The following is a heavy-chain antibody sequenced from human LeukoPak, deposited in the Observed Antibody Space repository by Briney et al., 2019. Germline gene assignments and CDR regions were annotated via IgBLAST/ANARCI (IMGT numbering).Heavy chain of an antibody. CDR2: IYPGDSDT. J-gene: IGHJ4*02. CDR3: ARPPYYDFWNGYYPDY. Sequence: RGESLKISCKGSGYSFTSFWIGWVRQMPGKGLEWMGIIYPGDSDTRYSPSFQGQVTISVDKSINTAYLQWSSLKASDTAMYCCARPPYYDFWNGYYPDYWGQGTLVTVSS. V-gene: IGHV5-51*01. CDR1: GYSFTSFW. D-gene: IGHD3-3*01.